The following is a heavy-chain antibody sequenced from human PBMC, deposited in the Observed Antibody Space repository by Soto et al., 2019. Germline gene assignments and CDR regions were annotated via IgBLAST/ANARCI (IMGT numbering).Heavy chain of an antibody. V-gene: IGHV3-23*01. CDR3: AKGAVAAPLGIDY. D-gene: IGHD6-19*01. Sequence: EVQLLESGGGLVQPGGSLRLSFAASGFTFSSYAMSWFRQAPGKGREWVSAISGSGGSTYYADSVKGRFTISRDNSKNTLYLQMNSLRAEDTAVYYCAKGAVAAPLGIDYWGQGTLVTVSS. CDR2: ISGSGGST. CDR1: GFTFSSYA. J-gene: IGHJ4*02.